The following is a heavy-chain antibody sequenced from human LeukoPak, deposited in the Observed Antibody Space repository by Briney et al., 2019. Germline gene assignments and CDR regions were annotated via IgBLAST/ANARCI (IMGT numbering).Heavy chain of an antibody. CDR3: AREKSDSSGSYYFDY. V-gene: IGHV3-74*01. J-gene: IGHJ4*02. D-gene: IGHD6-19*01. CDR2: INSDGSST. Sequence: GGSLRLSCAASGFTFSSYWMHWVRQAPGKGLVWVSRINSDGSSTSYADSVKGRFTISRDNAKNTLYLQMNSLRAEDTAVYYCAREKSDSSGSYYFDYWGQGTLVTVSS. CDR1: GFTFSSYW.